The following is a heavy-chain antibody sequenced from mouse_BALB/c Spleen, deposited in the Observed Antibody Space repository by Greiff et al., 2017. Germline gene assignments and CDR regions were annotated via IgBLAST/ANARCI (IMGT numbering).Heavy chain of an antibody. D-gene: IGHD1-1*01. Sequence: VKLMESGAELAKPGASVKMSCKASGYTFTSYWMHWVKQRPGQGLEWIGYINPSTGYTEYNQKFKDKATLTADKSSSTAYMQLSSLTSEDSAVYYCAREDYYGSSDAMDYWGQGTSVTVSS. V-gene: IGHV1-7*01. CDR1: GYTFTSYW. CDR3: AREDYYGSSDAMDY. J-gene: IGHJ4*01. CDR2: INPSTGYT.